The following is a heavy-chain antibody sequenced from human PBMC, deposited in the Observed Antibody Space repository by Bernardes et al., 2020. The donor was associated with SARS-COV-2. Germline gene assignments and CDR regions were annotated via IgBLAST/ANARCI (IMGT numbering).Heavy chain of an antibody. CDR1: GGSISSSNYY. D-gene: IGHD2-21*02. J-gene: IGHJ6*02. Sequence: SETLSLTCTVSGGSISSSNYYWGWIRQPPGKGLDWIGSIYSSGSSYYNPSLQSRVRESVDTSKNQFSLRLSFVTAADTAVYYCAGSSCGIDCYIGGLRSWDYGMDVWGQGTTVTVSS. V-gene: IGHV4-39*01. CDR3: AGSSCGIDCYIGGLRSWDYGMDV. CDR2: IYSSGSS.